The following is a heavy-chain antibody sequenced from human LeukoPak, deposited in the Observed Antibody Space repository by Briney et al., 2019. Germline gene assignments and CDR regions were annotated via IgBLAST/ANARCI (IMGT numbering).Heavy chain of an antibody. V-gene: IGHV3-21*01. D-gene: IGHD4-17*01. J-gene: IGHJ3*02. CDR2: ISSSSSYI. Sequence: GGSLRLSCAASGFTFSSYSMNWVRQAPGKGLEWVSPISSSSSYIYYADSVKGRFTISRDNAKNSLYLQMNSLRAEDTAVYYCARDIGNGDYVDAFDIWGQGTMVTVSS. CDR3: ARDIGNGDYVDAFDI. CDR1: GFTFSSYS.